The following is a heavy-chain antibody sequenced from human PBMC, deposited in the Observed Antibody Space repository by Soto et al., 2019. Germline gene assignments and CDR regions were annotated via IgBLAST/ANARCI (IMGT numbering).Heavy chain of an antibody. Sequence: PSETLSLTCTVSGGSVSSGSYYWSWIRQPPGKGLEWIGFIYYSGSTNYNPSLKSRVTISVDTSKNQFSLRLSSVTAADTAVYYCARGRYDTRLHYYYYYGMDVWGQGTTVTVSS. V-gene: IGHV4-61*01. D-gene: IGHD3-22*01. CDR1: GGSVSSGSYY. J-gene: IGHJ6*02. CDR2: IYYSGST. CDR3: ARGRYDTRLHYYYYYGMDV.